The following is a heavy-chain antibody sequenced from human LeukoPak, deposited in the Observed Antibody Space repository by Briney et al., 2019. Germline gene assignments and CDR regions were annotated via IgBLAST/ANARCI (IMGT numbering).Heavy chain of an antibody. V-gene: IGHV7-4-1*02. CDR1: GYSFTKYD. CDR2: INTNTGNP. D-gene: IGHD3-10*01. J-gene: IGHJ4*02. Sequence: AASVKVSCKASGYSFTKYDMNWVRQAPGQGLEWMGWINTNTGNPTYAQGFTGRFVFSLDTSVSTAYLQISSLKAEDTAVYYCARNNADGEGRFSYWGQGTLVTVSS. CDR3: ARNNADGEGRFSY.